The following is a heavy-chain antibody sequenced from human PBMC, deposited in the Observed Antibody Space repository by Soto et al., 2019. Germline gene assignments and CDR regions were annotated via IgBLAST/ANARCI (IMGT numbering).Heavy chain of an antibody. CDR1: GFSFSTYP. V-gene: IGHV3-23*01. Sequence: EVQLLESGGGLVQPGGSLRLSCAASGFSFSTYPMVWVRQAPGKRLEAVSSISGSGGKTYYKDSVKGRFTISRDNSKNTVDMQMNSLRTEDTAVYYCAKIISTVTTYYYGMDVWGQGTTVTVSS. CDR2: ISGSGGKT. J-gene: IGHJ6*02. D-gene: IGHD4-17*01. CDR3: AKIISTVTTYYYGMDV.